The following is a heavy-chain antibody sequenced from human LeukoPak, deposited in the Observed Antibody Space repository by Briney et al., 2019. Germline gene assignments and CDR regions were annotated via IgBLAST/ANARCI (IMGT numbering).Heavy chain of an antibody. CDR2: MSNTGIT. J-gene: IGHJ4*02. D-gene: IGHD5/OR15-5a*01. CDR3: AKASVSTAVLFDS. Sequence: SETLSLTCTVSGGSISSYFWTWVRQPPGQRLQWLGYMSNTGITKYNPSLKSRVTISADTSKNQFSLILNSVTTADTAVYYCAKASVSTAVLFDSWGQGTLVAVSS. V-gene: IGHV4-59*01. CDR1: GGSISSYF.